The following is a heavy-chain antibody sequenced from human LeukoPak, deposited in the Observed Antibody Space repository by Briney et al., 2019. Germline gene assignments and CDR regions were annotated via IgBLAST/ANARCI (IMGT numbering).Heavy chain of an antibody. V-gene: IGHV3-30-3*01. D-gene: IGHD6-13*01. CDR2: ISYDGSNK. Sequence: SCKASGGTFSSYAMHWVRQAPGKGLEWVAVISYDGSNKYYADSVKGRFTISRDNSKNTLYLQMNSLRAEDTAVYYCARVENRGVAAIHYYYYGMDVWGQGTTVTVSS. CDR1: GGTFSSYA. CDR3: ARVENRGVAAIHYYYYGMDV. J-gene: IGHJ6*02.